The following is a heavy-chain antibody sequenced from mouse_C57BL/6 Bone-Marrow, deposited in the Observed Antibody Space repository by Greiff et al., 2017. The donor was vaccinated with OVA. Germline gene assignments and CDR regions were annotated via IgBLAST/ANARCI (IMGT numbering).Heavy chain of an antibody. D-gene: IGHD1-1*01. CDR3: AKTHYYGSSYDFYWYFDV. Sequence: VQLQQSGPGLVQPSQSLSITCTVSGFSLTSYGVHWVRQSPGKGLEWLGVIWRGGSTDYNAAFMSRLSITKDNSKSQVFFKMNSLQADDTAIYYCAKTHYYGSSYDFYWYFDVWGTGTTVTVSS. CDR1: GFSLTSYG. V-gene: IGHV2-5*01. CDR2: IWRGGST. J-gene: IGHJ1*03.